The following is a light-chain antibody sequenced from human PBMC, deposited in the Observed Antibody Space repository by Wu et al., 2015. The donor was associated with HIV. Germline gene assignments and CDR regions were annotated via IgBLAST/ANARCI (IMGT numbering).Light chain of an antibody. CDR1: QSVSSNY. Sequence: EIVLTQSPGTLSLSPWERATLSCRASQSVSSNYLAWYQQKPGQAPRLLIYGATSRATGIPDRFSGSGSEKDFTLTISSVEPEDFAVYYCQQYSSSPRTFGQGPRWNSN. CDR2: GAT. CDR3: QQYSSSPRT. V-gene: IGKV3-20*01. J-gene: IGKJ1*01.